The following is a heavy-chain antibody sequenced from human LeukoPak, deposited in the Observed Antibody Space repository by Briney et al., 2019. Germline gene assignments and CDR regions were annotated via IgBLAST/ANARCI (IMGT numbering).Heavy chain of an antibody. Sequence: PGGSLRLSCAASGFTFSSCAMSWVRQAPGKGLEWVSAISGSGGSTYYADSVKGRFTISRDNSKNTLYLQMNSLRDEDTAVYYCARDGYNYGGIDYWGQGTLVTVSS. CDR3: ARDGYNYGGIDY. CDR1: GFTFSSCA. V-gene: IGHV3-23*01. J-gene: IGHJ4*02. CDR2: ISGSGGST. D-gene: IGHD5-24*01.